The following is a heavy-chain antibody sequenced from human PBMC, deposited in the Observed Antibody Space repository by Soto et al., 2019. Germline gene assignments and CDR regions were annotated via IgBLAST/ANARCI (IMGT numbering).Heavy chain of an antibody. CDR1: GFTFSSYG. CDR3: EKDLHRLRFSAPFDL. Sequence: QVQLAESGGGVVQPGRSLRLSCAASGFTFSSYGMHWVRQAPGKGLEWVAVISYDGSNKYYADSVKGRFTISRDNSKNTLYLQMNSLRAEYTAVYYCEKDLHRLRFSAPFDLWGRGTLVTVSS. J-gene: IGHJ2*01. D-gene: IGHD3-3*01. CDR2: ISYDGSNK. V-gene: IGHV3-30*18.